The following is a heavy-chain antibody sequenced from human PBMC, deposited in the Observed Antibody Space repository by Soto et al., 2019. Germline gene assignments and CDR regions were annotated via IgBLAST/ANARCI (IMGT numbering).Heavy chain of an antibody. J-gene: IGHJ6*02. Sequence: QITLKESGPTLVKPTQTLTLTCTFSGFSLSTIGVGVGWIRQPPGKALEWLALIYWDDDKRYSPSLKSRITVTTDTSKNQVVLTRTTMDPVDTATYYCVQSRCGGDCLQSYSSHSYYGLDVWGQGTTVTVSS. CDR2: IYWDDDK. V-gene: IGHV2-5*02. D-gene: IGHD2-21*02. CDR3: VQSRCGGDCLQSYSSHSYYGLDV. CDR1: GFSLSTIGVG.